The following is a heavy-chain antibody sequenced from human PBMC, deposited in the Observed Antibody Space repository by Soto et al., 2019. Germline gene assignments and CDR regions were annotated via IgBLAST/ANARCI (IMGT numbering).Heavy chain of an antibody. CDR2: INHSGST. CDR1: GGSFSGYY. V-gene: IGHV4-34*01. Sequence: KPSETLSLTCAVYGGSFSGYYWSWIRQPPGKGLEWIGEINHSGSTNYNPSLKSRVTISVDTSKNQFSLKLSSVTAADTAVYYCARERGIAARPWYYGMDVWGQGTTVTVSS. CDR3: ARERGIAARPWYYGMDV. J-gene: IGHJ6*02. D-gene: IGHD6-6*01.